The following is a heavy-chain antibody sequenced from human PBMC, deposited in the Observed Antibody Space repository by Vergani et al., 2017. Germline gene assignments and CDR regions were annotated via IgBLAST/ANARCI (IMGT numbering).Heavy chain of an antibody. CDR1: GGSISSGGYY. CDR2: IYYSGST. D-gene: IGHD5-18*01. J-gene: IGHJ2*01. Sequence: QVQLQESGSGLVKPSQTLSLICTVSGGSISSGGYYWSWIRQHPGKGLEWIGYIYYSGSTYYNPSLKSRVTISVDTSKNQFSLKLSSVTAADTAVYYCARAAFRAGGSALGWYFDLWGRGTLVTVSS. V-gene: IGHV4-31*03. CDR3: ARAAFRAGGSALGWYFDL.